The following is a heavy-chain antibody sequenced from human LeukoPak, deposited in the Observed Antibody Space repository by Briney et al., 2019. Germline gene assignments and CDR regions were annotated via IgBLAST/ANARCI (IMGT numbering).Heavy chain of an antibody. CDR2: IYYSGST. CDR3: ARRRGDYGSGELNI. D-gene: IGHD3-10*01. Sequence: SETLSLTCTVSGDSISSDNYYWYWIRQPPGKGLEWIGSIYYSGSTNYSPSLKSRVTISVDTSKNQFSLKLSSVTAADTAVYYCARRRGDYGSGELNIWGQGTMVTVSS. V-gene: IGHV4-61*01. J-gene: IGHJ3*02. CDR1: GDSISSDNYY.